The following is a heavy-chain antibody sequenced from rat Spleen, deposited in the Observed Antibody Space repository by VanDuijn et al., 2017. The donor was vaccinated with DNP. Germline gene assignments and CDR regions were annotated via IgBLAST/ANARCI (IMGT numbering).Heavy chain of an antibody. J-gene: IGHJ2*01. CDR3: VRWVRALDY. D-gene: IGHD4-1*01. Sequence: EVQLQESGPGLVKPSQSLSLTCSVTGYSITSSYRWNWIRKFPGNKMAWIGHISYSGTTTYHPSLKSRISITRDTSKNQFFLQLNSVTTEDTATYYCVRWVRALDYWGQGVMVTVSS. V-gene: IGHV3-1*01. CDR1: GYSITSSY. CDR2: ISYSGTT.